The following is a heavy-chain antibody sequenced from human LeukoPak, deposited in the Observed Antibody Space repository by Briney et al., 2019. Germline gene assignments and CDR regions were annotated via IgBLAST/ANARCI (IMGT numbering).Heavy chain of an antibody. CDR2: INPISGGT. CDR1: GHSFTTYY. J-gene: IGHJ4*01. CDR3: ARLSRLEPLHN. Sequence: ASVKVSCKASGHSFTTYYIHWVRQAPGHGLEWMGRINPISGGTDFAQKFRGRVTMTRDTSINTAYMELSSLRFDDTAIYYCARLSRLEPLHNWGQGTQVTVSS. D-gene: IGHD3-16*02. V-gene: IGHV1-2*06.